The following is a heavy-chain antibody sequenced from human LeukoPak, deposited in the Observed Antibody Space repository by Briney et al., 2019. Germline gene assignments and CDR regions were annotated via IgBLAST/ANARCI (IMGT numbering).Heavy chain of an antibody. V-gene: IGHV4-59*08. CDR1: GASIGSYY. J-gene: IGHJ6*02. Sequence: SETLSLTCTVSGASIGSYYWSWIRQPPGKGLEWIGYISPNGYTLYTPSLRSRVTISRDTSDDQFSLILSSVTAADTAIYYCTRHDVVPIIGHGMAVWGQGTTVTVSS. D-gene: IGHD2-2*01. CDR3: TRHDVVPIIGHGMAV. CDR2: ISPNGYT.